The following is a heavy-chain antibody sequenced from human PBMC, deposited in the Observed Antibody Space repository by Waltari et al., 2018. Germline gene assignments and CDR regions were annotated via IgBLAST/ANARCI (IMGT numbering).Heavy chain of an antibody. CDR1: GFTFSSYG. CDR3: AKDEGSSGSYTFDY. CDR2: ISYDGSNK. J-gene: IGHJ4*02. Sequence: QVQLVESGGGVVQPGRSLRLSCAASGFTFSSYGMHWVRQAPGKGLEGVAGISYDGSNKYYADSGKGRFTISRDNSKNTLYLQMNSLRAEDTAVYYCAKDEGSSGSYTFDYWGQGTLVTVSS. V-gene: IGHV3-30*18. D-gene: IGHD1-26*01.